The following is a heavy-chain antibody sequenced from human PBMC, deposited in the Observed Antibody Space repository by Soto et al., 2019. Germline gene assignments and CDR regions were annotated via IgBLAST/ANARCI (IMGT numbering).Heavy chain of an antibody. Sequence: PGGSLRLSCAASGFTFSNAWMSWVRQAPGKGLEWVGRIKSKTDGGTTDYAAPVKGRFTISRDDSKNTLYLQMNSLKTEDTAVYYCTTDRGYSYGPCDYWGQGTLVTVPS. CDR2: IKSKTDGGTT. CDR3: TTDRGYSYGPCDY. CDR1: GFTFSNAW. D-gene: IGHD5-18*01. V-gene: IGHV3-15*01. J-gene: IGHJ4*02.